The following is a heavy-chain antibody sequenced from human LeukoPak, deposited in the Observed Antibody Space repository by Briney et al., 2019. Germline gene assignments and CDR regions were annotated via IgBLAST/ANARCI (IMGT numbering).Heavy chain of an antibody. CDR3: ASLGGGSTVTTYLNY. D-gene: IGHD4-17*01. J-gene: IGHJ4*02. V-gene: IGHV1-69*13. CDR2: IIPIFGTA. CDR1: RGTFSSYA. Sequence: SVKVSCKASRGTFSSYAINWARQAPGQGLEWMGGIIPIFGTANYAQKFQGRVTITADESTSTAYMELSSLRSEDTAVYYCASLGGGSTVTTYLNYWGQGTLVTVSS.